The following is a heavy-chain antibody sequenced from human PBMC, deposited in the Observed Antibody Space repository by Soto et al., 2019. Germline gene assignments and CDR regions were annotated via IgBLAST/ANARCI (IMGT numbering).Heavy chain of an antibody. D-gene: IGHD3-10*01. Sequence: QVQLQESGPGLVKPSGTLSLTCAVSGGSISSSNWWSWVRQPPGKGLEWIGDIYHRGSTNYNPSLKRRVTISVDKCKDQFSPKLSSVTAADTAVYYCARGPYGSGSGGYYSYYYYGMDVWGQGTTVTVSS. CDR2: IYHRGST. J-gene: IGHJ6*02. CDR1: GGSISSSNW. V-gene: IGHV4-4*02. CDR3: ARGPYGSGSGGYYSYYYYGMDV.